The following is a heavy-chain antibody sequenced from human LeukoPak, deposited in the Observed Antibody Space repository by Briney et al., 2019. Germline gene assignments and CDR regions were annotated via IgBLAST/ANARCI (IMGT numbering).Heavy chain of an antibody. J-gene: IGHJ3*02. CDR1: GFTFSSYS. V-gene: IGHV3-21*01. Sequence: GGSLRLSCATSGFTFSSYSMDWVRQAPGKGLEWVSSISSSSGYIYYADSVKGRFTISRDNAKNSVYLLMNNLRAEDTAVYYCTREGPNDAFDIWARGQWSPSLQ. CDR2: ISSSSGYI. CDR3: TREGPNDAFDI.